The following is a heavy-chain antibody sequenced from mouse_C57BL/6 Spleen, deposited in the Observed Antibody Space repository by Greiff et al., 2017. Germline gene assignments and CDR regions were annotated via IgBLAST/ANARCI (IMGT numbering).Heavy chain of an antibody. CDR3: ARRMGGFDY. Sequence: QVQLKQPGAELVMPGASVKLSCKASGYTFTSYWMHWVKQRPGQGLEWIGEIDPSDSYTNYNQKFKGKSTLTVDKSSSTAYMQLSSLTSEDSAVYYCARRMGGFDYWGQGTTRTVSS. J-gene: IGHJ2*01. V-gene: IGHV1-69*01. CDR1: GYTFTSYW. CDR2: IDPSDSYT. D-gene: IGHD2-3*01.